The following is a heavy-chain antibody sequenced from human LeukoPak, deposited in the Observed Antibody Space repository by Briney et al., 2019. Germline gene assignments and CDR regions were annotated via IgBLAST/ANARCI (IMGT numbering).Heavy chain of an antibody. Sequence: GGSLRLSCAGSGFTFRGSAMHWVRQAPGKGLEWVAFIRYDGSNKYYADSVKGRFTISRDNSKNTLYLQMNSLRAEDTAVYYCAKDLRVATASADLFDYWGQGTLVTVSS. J-gene: IGHJ4*02. D-gene: IGHD5-12*01. CDR3: AKDLRVATASADLFDY. CDR1: GFTFRGSA. CDR2: IRYDGSNK. V-gene: IGHV3-30*02.